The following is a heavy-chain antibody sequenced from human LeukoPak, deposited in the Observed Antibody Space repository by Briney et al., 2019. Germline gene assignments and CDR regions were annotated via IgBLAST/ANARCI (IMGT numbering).Heavy chain of an antibody. CDR3: ARGNRRITMIVPFLFDY. V-gene: IGHV4-34*01. Sequence: SETLSLTCAVYGGSFSGYYWSWIRQPPGKGLEWIGEINHSGSTNYNPSLKSRVTISVDTSKNQSSLKLSSVTAADTAVYYCARGNRRITMIVPFLFDYWGQGTLVTVSS. D-gene: IGHD3-22*01. CDR1: GGSFSGYY. J-gene: IGHJ4*02. CDR2: INHSGST.